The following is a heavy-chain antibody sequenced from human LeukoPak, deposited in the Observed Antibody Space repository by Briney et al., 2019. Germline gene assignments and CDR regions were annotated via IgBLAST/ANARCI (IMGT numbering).Heavy chain of an antibody. V-gene: IGHV4-59*08. CDR1: HYSINSGYY. D-gene: IGHD5-18*01. CDR3: ARHGYVRWHNWFDP. CDR2: IYYSGST. J-gene: IGHJ5*02. Sequence: PSETLSLTCTVSHYSINSGYYWGWIRQPPGKGLEWIGYIYYSGSTNYNPSLKSRVTISVDTSKNQFSLKLSSVTAADTAVYYCARHGYVRWHNWFDPWGQGTLVTVSS.